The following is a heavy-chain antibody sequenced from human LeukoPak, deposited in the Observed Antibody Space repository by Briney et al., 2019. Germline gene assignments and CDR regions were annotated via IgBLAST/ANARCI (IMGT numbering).Heavy chain of an antibody. CDR1: GYSISSGYY. CDR3: ARDPITMIVAWGAFDI. Sequence: PSETLSLTCTVSGYSISSGYYWGWILQPPGKGLEWIGSIYHSGSTYYNPSLKSRVTISVDTSKNQFSLKLSSVTAADTAVYYCARDPITMIVAWGAFDIWGQGTMVTVSS. CDR2: IYHSGST. D-gene: IGHD3-22*01. J-gene: IGHJ3*02. V-gene: IGHV4-38-2*02.